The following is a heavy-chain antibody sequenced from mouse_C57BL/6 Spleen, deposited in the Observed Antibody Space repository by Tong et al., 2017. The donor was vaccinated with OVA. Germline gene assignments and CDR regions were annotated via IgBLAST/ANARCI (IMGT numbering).Heavy chain of an antibody. J-gene: IGHJ3*01. Sequence: EVQLQESGTVLARPGASVKMSCKTSGYTFTSYWMHWVKQRPGQGLEWIGRIDPEDGDTEYAPKFQGKATMTADTSSNTAYLQLSSLTSEDTAVYYCTTIYYDYDRAWFAYWGQGTLVTVSA. V-gene: IGHV14-1*01. CDR2: IDPEDGDT. CDR1: GYTFTSYW. D-gene: IGHD2-4*01. CDR3: TTIYYDYDRAWFAY.